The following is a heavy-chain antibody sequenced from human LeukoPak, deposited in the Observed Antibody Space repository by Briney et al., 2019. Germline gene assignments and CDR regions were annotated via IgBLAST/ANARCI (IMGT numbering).Heavy chain of an antibody. D-gene: IGHD5-18*01. Sequence: GGSLRLSCAASGFTFSSYSMNWVRQAPGKGLEWVSSISSSSSYIYYADSVKGRFTISRDNSKNTLYLQMNSLRAEDTAVYYCAKDRSRYSYDYYMDVWGKGTTVTVSS. J-gene: IGHJ6*03. CDR3: AKDRSRYSYDYYMDV. CDR1: GFTFSSYS. V-gene: IGHV3-21*01. CDR2: ISSSSSYI.